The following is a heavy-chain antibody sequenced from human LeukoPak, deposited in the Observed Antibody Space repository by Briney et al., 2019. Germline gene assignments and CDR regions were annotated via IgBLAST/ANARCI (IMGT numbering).Heavy chain of an antibody. J-gene: IGHJ4*02. CDR1: GFTFSYSS. CDR3: ARGNTAMVRSYFDY. Sequence: GGSLRLSCAASGFTFSYSSMNWVRQALGKGLEWVSSISSSTGYIYYADSVKGRFTISRDNAKNSLYLQMNSLRAEDTAVYYCARGNTAMVRSYFDYWGLGTLVTVSS. V-gene: IGHV3-21*01. D-gene: IGHD5-18*01. CDR2: ISSSTGYI.